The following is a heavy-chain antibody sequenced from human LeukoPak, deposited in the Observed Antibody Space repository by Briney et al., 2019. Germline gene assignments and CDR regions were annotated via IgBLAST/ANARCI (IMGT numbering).Heavy chain of an antibody. D-gene: IGHD3-9*01. J-gene: IGHJ4*02. Sequence: ASVKVSCKTSGFTFTDHYFHWMRQAPGQGLEWMGWINGKRGDTNYAQKFQDRVTMTRDTSISTFYIQLSSLTADDTAVYYCARDFDWGPDYWGQGTLVTVSS. V-gene: IGHV1-2*02. CDR1: GFTFTDHY. CDR3: ARDFDWGPDY. CDR2: INGKRGDT.